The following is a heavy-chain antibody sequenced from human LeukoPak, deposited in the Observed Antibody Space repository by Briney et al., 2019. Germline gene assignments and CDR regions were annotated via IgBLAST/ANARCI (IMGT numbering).Heavy chain of an antibody. CDR1: GYTFTSYA. V-gene: IGHV1-2*02. J-gene: IGHJ5*02. CDR3: ARDAEVLRFLEWLFDP. Sequence: ASVKVSCKASGYTFTSYAMNWVRQAPGQGLEWMGWINPNSGGTNYAQKFQGRVTMTRDTSISTAYMELSRLRSDDTAVYYCARDAEVLRFLEWLFDPWGQGTLVTVSS. D-gene: IGHD3-3*01. CDR2: INPNSGGT.